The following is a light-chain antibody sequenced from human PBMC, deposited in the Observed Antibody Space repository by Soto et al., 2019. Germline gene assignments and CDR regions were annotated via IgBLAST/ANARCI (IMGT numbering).Light chain of an antibody. CDR2: GAS. CDR3: QQCNNWPPWT. CDR1: QSVSSN. V-gene: IGKV3-15*01. Sequence: EIVMTQSPATLSVSPGESATLSCRASQSVSSNLAWYQQKPGQAPRLLIYGASTRATGIPARFSGSGSGTEFTLTISSLQSEDFAVYYCQQCNNWPPWTFGQGPKVEIK. J-gene: IGKJ1*01.